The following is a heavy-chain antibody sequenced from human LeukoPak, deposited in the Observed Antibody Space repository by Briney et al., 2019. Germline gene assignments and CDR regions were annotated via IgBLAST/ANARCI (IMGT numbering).Heavy chain of an antibody. CDR2: ISPSGSTT. V-gene: IGHV3-23*01. Sequence: GGSLRLSCAASGFTFSSYAMTWVRQAPGKGLEWVSSISPSGSTTYYADSVKGRFTISRDNAKNSLYLQMNSLRAEDTAVYYCARGEGLLEDYWGQGTLVTVSS. D-gene: IGHD3-3*01. CDR1: GFTFSSYA. J-gene: IGHJ4*02. CDR3: ARGEGLLEDY.